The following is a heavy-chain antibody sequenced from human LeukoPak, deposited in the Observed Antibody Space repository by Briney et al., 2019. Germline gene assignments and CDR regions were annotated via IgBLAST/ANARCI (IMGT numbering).Heavy chain of an antibody. D-gene: IGHD6-6*01. Sequence: ASVQVSCTASGYTFITNDYIYWVRQAPGQGLEWMGIINPSAGSTSYAQKFQGRVTMTRDTSTNTVYIELSSLRSDDTAVYYCARGPYSSSSYYYGYWGQGTPVTVSS. J-gene: IGHJ4*02. CDR2: INPSAGST. V-gene: IGHV1-46*01. CDR3: ARGPYSSSSYYYGY. CDR1: GYTFITNDY.